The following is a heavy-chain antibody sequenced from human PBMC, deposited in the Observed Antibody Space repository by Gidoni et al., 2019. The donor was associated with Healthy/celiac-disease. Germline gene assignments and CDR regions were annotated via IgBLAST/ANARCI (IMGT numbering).Heavy chain of an antibody. J-gene: IGHJ6*02. CDR2: ISSSSSYI. V-gene: IGHV3-21*01. CDR1: GFTFSSYS. CDR3: ARAHDYVWGSYRYRTPYGMDV. Sequence: EVQLVESGGGLVKPGGSLRLSCAASGFTFSSYSMNWVRQAPGKGLEWVSSISSSSSYIYYADSVKGRFTISRDNAKNSLYLQMNSLRAEDTAVYYCARAHDYVWGSYRYRTPYGMDVWGQGTTVTVSS. D-gene: IGHD3-16*02.